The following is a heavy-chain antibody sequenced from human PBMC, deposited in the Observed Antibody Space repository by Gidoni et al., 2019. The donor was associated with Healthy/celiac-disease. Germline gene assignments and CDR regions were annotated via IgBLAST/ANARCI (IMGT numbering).Heavy chain of an antibody. CDR1: GFPFSSYV. V-gene: IGHV3-23*01. CDR2: ISGSGGST. CDR3: AKDVINELWFGELLAPFDY. J-gene: IGHJ4*02. D-gene: IGHD3-10*01. Sequence: EVQLLESGGGLVQPGGSLRLYCAASGFPFSSYVMSWVRQAPGTGLEWVSAISGSGGSTYYADAVKGRFTISRDNSKNTLYLQMNSLRAEDTAVYYCAKDVINELWFGELLAPFDYWGQGTLVTVSS.